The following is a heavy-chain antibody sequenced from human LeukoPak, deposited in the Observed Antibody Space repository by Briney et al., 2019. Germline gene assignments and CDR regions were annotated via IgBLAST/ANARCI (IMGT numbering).Heavy chain of an antibody. V-gene: IGHV3-23*01. CDR3: AKSAACSSTSCAMGDAFDI. Sequence: GGSLRLSCAASGFTFSSYAMSWVRQAPGKGLEWVSAISGSGGSTYYADSVKGRFTISRDNSKNTLYLQMYSLRAEDTAVYYCAKSAACSSTSCAMGDAFDIWGQGTMVTVSS. CDR2: ISGSGGST. J-gene: IGHJ3*02. CDR1: GFTFSSYA. D-gene: IGHD2-2*01.